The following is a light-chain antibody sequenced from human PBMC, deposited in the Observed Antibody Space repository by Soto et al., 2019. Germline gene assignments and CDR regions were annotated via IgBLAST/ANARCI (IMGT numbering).Light chain of an antibody. V-gene: IGKV1-5*01. CDR3: QQYNDYKWT. Sequence: DIQMTQSPSTLSASVGDRVSITCRASQSVDRYLAWYQQKPGKAPHLLIYDASSLESGVPSRFSGSGSGTEFTLTISSLQHDDFKTFYCQQYNDYKWTLRQGTKVDIK. CDR1: QSVDRY. J-gene: IGKJ1*01. CDR2: DAS.